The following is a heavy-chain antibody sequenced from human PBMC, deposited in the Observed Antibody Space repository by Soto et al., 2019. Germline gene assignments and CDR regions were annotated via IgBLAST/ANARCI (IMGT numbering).Heavy chain of an antibody. CDR1: GYNFTRYW. V-gene: IGHV5-10-1*01. Sequence: RHSLKLSDTGSGYNFTRYWISWVHQMHEKGLEWMGRIDPSDSYTNYSPSFQGHVTISADKSISTAYLQWSSLKASDTAMYYCARRILVVVPAGGEDYGMFVWGHGTTVAVSS. CDR2: IDPSDSYT. D-gene: IGHD2-2*01. CDR3: ARRILVVVPAGGEDYGMFV. J-gene: IGHJ6*02.